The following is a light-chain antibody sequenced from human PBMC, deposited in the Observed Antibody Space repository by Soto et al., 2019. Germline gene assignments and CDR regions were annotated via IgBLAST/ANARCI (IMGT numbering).Light chain of an antibody. V-gene: IGLV2-11*01. Sequence: QSALTQPRSVSGSPGQSVTISCTGTSSDVGGYNYVSWYQQHPGKAPKLMIYDVSKWPSGVPDRFSGSKSGNTASLTISGLQAEGEADYYCCSYAGNSLWVFGGGTKLTVL. CDR1: SSDVGGYNY. CDR2: DVS. CDR3: CSYAGNSLWV. J-gene: IGLJ3*02.